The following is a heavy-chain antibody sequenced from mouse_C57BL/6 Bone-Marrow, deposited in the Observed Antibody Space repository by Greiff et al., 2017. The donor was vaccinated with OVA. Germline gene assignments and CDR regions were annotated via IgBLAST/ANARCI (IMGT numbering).Heavy chain of an antibody. CDR1: GFTFTDYY. V-gene: IGHV7-3*01. CDR2: IRNKANGYTT. D-gene: IGHD4-1*01. Sequence: EVKLQESGGGLVQPGGSLSLSCAASGFTFTDYYMSWVRQPPGKALEWLGFIRNKANGYTTEYSASVKGRFTISRDNSQSILYLQMNALRAEDSATYYCARYKLGPLFDYWGLGTTLTVSS. CDR3: ARYKLGPLFDY. J-gene: IGHJ2*01.